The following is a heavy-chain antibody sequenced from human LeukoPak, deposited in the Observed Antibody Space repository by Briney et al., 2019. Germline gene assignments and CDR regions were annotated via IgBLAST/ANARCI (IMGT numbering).Heavy chain of an antibody. CDR3: AREAGSYWDY. D-gene: IGHD5-18*01. V-gene: IGHV4-31*03. CDR2: IYYSGST. J-gene: IGHJ4*02. Sequence: SETLSLTCTVSGGSISSGGYYWSWIRQHPGQGLEWIGYIYYSGSTYYNPSLKSRVTISVDTSKNQFSLKLSYVTAAATAVYYCAREAGSYWDYWGQGTLVTVSS. CDR1: GGSISSGGYY.